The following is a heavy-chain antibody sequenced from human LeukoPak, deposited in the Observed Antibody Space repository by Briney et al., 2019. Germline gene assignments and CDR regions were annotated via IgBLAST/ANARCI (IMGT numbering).Heavy chain of an antibody. J-gene: IGHJ6*02. CDR1: GDSVSSNSAA. D-gene: IGHD6-19*01. V-gene: IGHV6-1*01. CDR3: ARDQWLVNYYYYGMDV. CDR2: TYYRSKWYN. Sequence: SQTLSLTCALSGDSVSSNSAAWNWIRQSPSRGLEWLGRTYYRSKWYNDYAVSVKSRITINPDTSKNQFSLQLNSVTPEDTAVYYCARDQWLVNYYYYGMDVWGQGTTVTVSS.